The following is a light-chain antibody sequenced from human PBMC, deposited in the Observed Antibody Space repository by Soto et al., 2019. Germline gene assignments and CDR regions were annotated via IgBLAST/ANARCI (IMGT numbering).Light chain of an antibody. Sequence: LLLMRSPGAVSLSQGERDTVSCRASQSVRSSVVGWYQQKPGQPPLLLVYGGSSKAAGIPDRFSGSGSATDSALSSSRLVFEDFGVDYRQQYRSSLPLSVGGGT. J-gene: IGKJ4*01. V-gene: IGKV3-20*01. CDR1: QSVRSSV. CDR2: GGS. CDR3: QQYRSSLPLS.